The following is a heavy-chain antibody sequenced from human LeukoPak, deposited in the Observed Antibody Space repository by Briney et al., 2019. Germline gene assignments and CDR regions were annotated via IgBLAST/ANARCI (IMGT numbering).Heavy chain of an antibody. CDR1: GGSFSGYY. D-gene: IGHD1-26*01. J-gene: IGHJ4*02. Sequence: SETLSLTCAVYGGSFSGYYWSWIRQPPGKGLEWIGEINYSGSTNYNPSLKSRVTISVDTSKNQFSLKLSSVTAADTAVYYCARGFLGIVDWGQGTLVTVSS. CDR2: INYSGST. CDR3: ARGFLGIVD. V-gene: IGHV4-34*01.